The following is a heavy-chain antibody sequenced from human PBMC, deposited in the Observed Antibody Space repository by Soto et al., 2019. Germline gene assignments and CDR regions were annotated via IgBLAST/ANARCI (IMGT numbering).Heavy chain of an antibody. CDR3: ATGGVSTRTFDY. Sequence: PGESLKISCKGSGYNFAGYWIAWVRQMPGKGLELMGIIYPSDSDTRYRPSFQGQVTISADKSISSAYLQWSSLRASDTAMYYCATGGVSTRTFDYWGQANPVTVSS. CDR1: GYNFAGYW. J-gene: IGHJ4*02. D-gene: IGHD3-3*01. V-gene: IGHV5-51*01. CDR2: IYPSDSDT.